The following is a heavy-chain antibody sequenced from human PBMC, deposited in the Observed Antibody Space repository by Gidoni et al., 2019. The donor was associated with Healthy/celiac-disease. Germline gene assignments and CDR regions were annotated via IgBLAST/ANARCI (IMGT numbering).Heavy chain of an antibody. Sequence: QVQLVQSGAEVKKPGSSVKVSCKASGGTFSSYAISWVRQAPGQGLEWMGGIIPIFGTANYAQKFQGRVTITADESTSTAYMELSSLRSEDTAVYYCARDRTDYGDYVFAYYFDYWGQGTLVTVSS. CDR1: GGTFSSYA. CDR3: ARDRTDYGDYVFAYYFDY. J-gene: IGHJ4*02. CDR2: IIPIFGTA. V-gene: IGHV1-69*01. D-gene: IGHD4-17*01.